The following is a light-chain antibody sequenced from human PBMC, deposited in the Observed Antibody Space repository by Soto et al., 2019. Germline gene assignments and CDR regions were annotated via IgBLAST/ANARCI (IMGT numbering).Light chain of an antibody. CDR1: QNIIFY. V-gene: IGKV1-39*01. J-gene: IGKJ2*01. CDR3: QQSYTTHVYT. Sequence: DIQMTQSPSSLSASVGDRVTITCRASQNIIFYLNWYQLKPGKAPKLLIYAASNLQSGVPSRFGGSGSGTEFTLTISSLQTEDFATYLCQQSYTTHVYTFGQGTKVDIK. CDR2: AAS.